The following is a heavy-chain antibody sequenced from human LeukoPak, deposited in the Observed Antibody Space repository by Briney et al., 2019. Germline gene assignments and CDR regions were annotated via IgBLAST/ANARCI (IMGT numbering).Heavy chain of an antibody. Sequence: GGSLRLSCAASGFTVSSNYMSWVRQAPGKGLEWVSVIYSGGSTYYAGSVKGRFTISRDNSKNTLYLQMNSLRAEDTAVYYCARSPGGDYVEGSYWGQGTLVTVSS. CDR2: IYSGGST. CDR1: GFTVSSNY. V-gene: IGHV3-66*01. D-gene: IGHD4-17*01. J-gene: IGHJ4*02. CDR3: ARSPGGDYVEGSY.